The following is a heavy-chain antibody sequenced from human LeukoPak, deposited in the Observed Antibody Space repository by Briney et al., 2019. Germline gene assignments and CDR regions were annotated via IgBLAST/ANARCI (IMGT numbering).Heavy chain of an antibody. V-gene: IGHV4-34*01. CDR2: INHSGSI. D-gene: IGHD3-3*01. J-gene: IGHJ6*02. Sequence: PSETLSLTCAVYGGSFSHYYWSWIRQPPGKGLEWFGEINHSGSITYNPSLQSRVTISVDTSKNQFSLKLNSVTATDTAVYYCAADFWSGYYMFTVWGQGTTVTVSS. CDR1: GGSFSHYY. CDR3: AADFWSGYYMFTV.